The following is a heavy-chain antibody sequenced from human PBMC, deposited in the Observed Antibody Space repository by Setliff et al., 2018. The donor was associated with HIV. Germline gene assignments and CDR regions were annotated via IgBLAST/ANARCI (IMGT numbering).Heavy chain of an antibody. CDR3: ARHSDWYGNDAFDI. CDR1: GFTFSDSY. J-gene: IGHJ3*02. Sequence: GGSLRLSCAASGFTFSDSYMSWIRQAPGKGLEWVSYISSSSSYTNYLDSVKGRFTISRDNAKNSLYLQMNSLRGEDTAVYYCARHSDWYGNDAFDIWGQGTRVTVSS. CDR2: ISSSSSYT. D-gene: IGHD6-19*01. V-gene: IGHV3-11*06.